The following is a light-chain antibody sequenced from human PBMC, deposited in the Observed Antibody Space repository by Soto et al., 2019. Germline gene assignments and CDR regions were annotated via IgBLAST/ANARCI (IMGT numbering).Light chain of an antibody. J-gene: IGLJ2*01. V-gene: IGLV2-14*01. CDR1: SSDIGNYDF. CDR2: EVS. CDR3: SSFTTSTSFIL. Sequence: QSALTQPASVSGSPGQSITISCTGTSSDIGNYDFVSWYQQVPGTAPEAMIYEVSSRPSGVSNRFSGSKSGNTASLTISGLQAEDEAYYYCSSFTTSTSFILFGGGTKVTVL.